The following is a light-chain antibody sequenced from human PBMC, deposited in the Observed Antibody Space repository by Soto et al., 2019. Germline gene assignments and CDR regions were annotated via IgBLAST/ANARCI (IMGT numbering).Light chain of an antibody. CDR2: TVS. CDR3: MQRVQFPWT. J-gene: IGKJ1*01. V-gene: IGKV2-40*01. Sequence: DIVMTQTPLSLPVTPGEPASISCRSSQSLLYSDDGNTYLDWFLQKPGQSPQLLIYTVSYRASEVPDRFSGSGSGTDFTLKISRVEAEDVGIYYCMQRVQFPWTFGQGTKVEIK. CDR1: QSLLYSDDGNTY.